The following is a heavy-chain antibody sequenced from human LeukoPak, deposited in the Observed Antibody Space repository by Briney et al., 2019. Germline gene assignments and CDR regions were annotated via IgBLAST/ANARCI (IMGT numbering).Heavy chain of an antibody. J-gene: IGHJ4*02. CDR2: IGPHSSAT. D-gene: IGHD2/OR15-2a*01. V-gene: IGHV1-2*02. CDR3: AREGNGLLSKDFDY. Sequence: ASMKVSCKSSGFTFTDYYIHRVRQAPGQGLEWMGYIGPHSSATSSPQEFQGRVTMTRDTSMSTAYMELTRLTSDDTAVSYCAREGNGLLSKDFDYWGQGTLVTVSS. CDR1: GFTFTDYY.